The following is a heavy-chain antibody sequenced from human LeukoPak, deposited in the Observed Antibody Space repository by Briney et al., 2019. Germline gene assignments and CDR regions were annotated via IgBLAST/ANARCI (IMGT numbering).Heavy chain of an antibody. J-gene: IGHJ4*02. V-gene: IGHV3-7*01. Sequence: GGSLRLSCAASGFTFSSYWMSWVRQAPGKGLEWVANIKQDGSEEYYVDSVKGRFTISRDNAKNSLYLQMNSLRAEDTAVYYCARFGRYFDWDPHEKKFDYWGQGTLVTVSS. CDR2: IKQDGSEE. D-gene: IGHD3-9*01. CDR1: GFTFSSYW. CDR3: ARFGRYFDWDPHEKKFDY.